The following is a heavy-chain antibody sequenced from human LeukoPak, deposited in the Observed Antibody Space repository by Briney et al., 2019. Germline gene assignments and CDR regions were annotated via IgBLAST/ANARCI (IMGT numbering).Heavy chain of an antibody. CDR2: ISSSSSYI. CDR1: GFTFSSYS. J-gene: IGHJ4*02. V-gene: IGHV3-21*01. D-gene: IGHD2-2*01. CDR3: ARKFGYCSSTSCYPFDY. Sequence: GGSLRLSCAASGFTFSSYSMNWVRQAPGKGLEWVSSISSSSSYIYYADSVKGRFTISRDNAKNSLYLQMNSLRAVDTAVYYCARKFGYCSSTSCYPFDYWGQGTLVTVSS.